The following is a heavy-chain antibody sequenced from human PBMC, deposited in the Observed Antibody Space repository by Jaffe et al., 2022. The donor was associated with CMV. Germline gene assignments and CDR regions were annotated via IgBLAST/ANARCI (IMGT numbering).Heavy chain of an antibody. CDR2: IYYSGST. Sequence: QLQLQESGPGLVKPSETLSLTCTVSGGSISSSSYYWGWIRQPPGKGLEWIGSIYYSGSTYYNPSLKSRVTISVDTSKNQFSLKLSSVTAADTAVYYCARHGASSIAARPIGQNKRFDPWGQGTLVTVSS. J-gene: IGHJ5*02. CDR1: GGSISSSSYY. V-gene: IGHV4-39*01. CDR3: ARHGASSIAARPIGQNKRFDP. D-gene: IGHD6-6*01.